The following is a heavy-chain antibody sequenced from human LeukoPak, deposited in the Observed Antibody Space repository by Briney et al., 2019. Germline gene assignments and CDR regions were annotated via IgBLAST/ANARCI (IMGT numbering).Heavy chain of an antibody. J-gene: IGHJ4*02. V-gene: IGHV3-23*01. CDR1: GFAFSSSG. D-gene: IGHD6-13*01. CDR3: ATHHGAAAGRTAFDY. CDR2: ISGSGGST. Sequence: GGSLRLSCAASGFAFSSSGMSWVRQAPGKGLEWVSAISGSGGSTYYADSVKGRFTISRDNSKNTLYLQMNSLRAEDTAVYYCATHHGAAAGRTAFDYWGQGTLVTVSS.